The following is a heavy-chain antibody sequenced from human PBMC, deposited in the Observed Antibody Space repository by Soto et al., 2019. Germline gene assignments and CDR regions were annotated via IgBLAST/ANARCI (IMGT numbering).Heavy chain of an antibody. J-gene: IGHJ4*02. Sequence: PSETLSLTCAVSGASIGTNNWWSWVRQPPGKGLEWIGEVYHSGTTNCNPPLKSRVTISIDKSKNQFSLTLTSMTAADTALYYCAVPGRGDFDYWSQGTLVTVSS. CDR2: VYHSGTT. D-gene: IGHD5-12*01. CDR1: GASIGTNNW. V-gene: IGHV4-4*02. CDR3: AVPGRGDFDY.